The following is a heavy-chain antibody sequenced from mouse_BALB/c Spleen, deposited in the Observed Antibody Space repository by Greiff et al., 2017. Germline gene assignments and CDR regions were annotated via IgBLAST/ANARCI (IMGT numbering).Heavy chain of an antibody. Sequence: ESGPGLVKPSQSLSLTCTVTGYSITSDYAWNWIRQFPGNKLEWMGYISYSGSTSYNPSLKSRISITRDTSKNQFFLQLNSVTTEDTATYYCARGNYGYVFAYWGQGTLVTVSA. V-gene: IGHV3-2*02. J-gene: IGHJ3*01. CDR2: ISYSGST. D-gene: IGHD1-2*01. CDR3: ARGNYGYVFAY. CDR1: GYSITSDYA.